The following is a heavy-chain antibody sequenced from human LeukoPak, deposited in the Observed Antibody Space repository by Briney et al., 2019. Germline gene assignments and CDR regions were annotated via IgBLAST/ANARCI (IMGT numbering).Heavy chain of an antibody. Sequence: PSETLSLTCAVYGGSFSGYYWSWIRQPPGKGLEWIGEINEGGSTNDNPSLESRISISVDTSKNQVSLTLTPLTAADTAVYYCARAPVGYSFGYRGTHFDYWGQGILVTVSS. CDR2: INEGGST. J-gene: IGHJ4*02. CDR3: ARAPVGYSFGYRGTHFDY. D-gene: IGHD5-18*01. V-gene: IGHV4-34*01. CDR1: GGSFSGYY.